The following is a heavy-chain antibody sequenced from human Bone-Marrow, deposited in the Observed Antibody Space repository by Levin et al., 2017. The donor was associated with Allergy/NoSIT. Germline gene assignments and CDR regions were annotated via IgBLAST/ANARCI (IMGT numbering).Heavy chain of an antibody. CDR1: GYSFTTYW. Sequence: GESLKISCQGSGYSFTTYWITWVRQMPGKGLEWLGRIDPSDSYTNYSPSFEGHVTISVDKSISTVYLQWSGLKAADTAMYYCARQYSDILTGYTGWFLDIWGQGTPVTVSS. V-gene: IGHV5-10-1*01. D-gene: IGHD3-9*01. CDR3: ARQYSDILTGYTGWFLDI. CDR2: IDPSDSYT. J-gene: IGHJ3*02.